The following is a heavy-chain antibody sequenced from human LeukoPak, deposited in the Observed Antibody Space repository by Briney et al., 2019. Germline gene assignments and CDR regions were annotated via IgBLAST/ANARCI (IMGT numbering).Heavy chain of an antibody. D-gene: IGHD6-6*01. Sequence: GGSLRLSCVASGFIFSRYAMSWVRQAPGKGLEWVSDINDNGGGTFYADSVKGRFSVSRDNSKNTLYMQMNSPRGGDTAVYYCAKKLGSSPGDFFDYWGRGTLVTVSS. CDR2: INDNGGGT. V-gene: IGHV3-23*01. CDR1: GFIFSRYA. J-gene: IGHJ4*02. CDR3: AKKLGSSPGDFFDY.